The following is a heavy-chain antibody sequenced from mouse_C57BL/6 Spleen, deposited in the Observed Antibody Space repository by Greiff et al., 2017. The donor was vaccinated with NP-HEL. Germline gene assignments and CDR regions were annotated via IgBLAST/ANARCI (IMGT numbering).Heavy chain of an antibody. CDR3: TRGGGKRDWYFDV. V-gene: IGHV1-5*01. J-gene: IGHJ1*03. Sequence: EVQLQQSGTVLARPGASVKMSCKPSGYTFTSYWMHWVKQRPGQGLEWIGAIYPGNSDTSYNQKFKGKAKLTAVTSASTAYMELSSLTNEDSAVYYCTRGGGKRDWYFDVWGTGTTVTVSS. CDR1: GYTFTSYW. D-gene: IGHD1-1*01. CDR2: IYPGNSDT.